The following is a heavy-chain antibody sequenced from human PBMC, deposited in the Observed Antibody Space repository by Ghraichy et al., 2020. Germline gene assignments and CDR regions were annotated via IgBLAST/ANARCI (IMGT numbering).Heavy chain of an antibody. Sequence: GGSLRLSCAASGFTFSSYAMNWVRQAPGKGLECVSTISGSGASTYYADSVRGRFTISRDNSKNMLYLQMNSLSAEDTAIYYCAIGLYCNTAGCSSFWGQGTLVTVSS. J-gene: IGHJ4*02. CDR1: GFTFSSYA. CDR2: ISGSGAST. D-gene: IGHD2/OR15-2a*01. V-gene: IGHV3-23*01. CDR3: AIGLYCNTAGCSSF.